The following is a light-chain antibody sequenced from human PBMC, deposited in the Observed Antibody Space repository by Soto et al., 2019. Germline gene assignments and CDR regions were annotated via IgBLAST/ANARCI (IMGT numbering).Light chain of an antibody. V-gene: IGKV3-15*01. Sequence: EILLTQSPSTLSVSPGDRSTLSFRASQPIASYVAWYQQRPGQAPRLLISAASTRASGVPDGFTGSGSGTQFTLTISSLQSEDFAVYYCQQYNNYPRTFGQGTKVDI. J-gene: IGKJ1*01. CDR1: QPIASY. CDR3: QQYNNYPRT. CDR2: AAS.